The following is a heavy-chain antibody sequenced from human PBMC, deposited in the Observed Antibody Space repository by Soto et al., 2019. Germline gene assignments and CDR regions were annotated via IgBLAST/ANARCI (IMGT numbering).Heavy chain of an antibody. Sequence: EVQLLESGGGLVQPGGSLRLSCAASGFTFSSYAMSWVRQAPGKGLEWVSAISGSGGSTYYADSVKGRFTISRDNSKNTLHMQMNSLRAEDTAVYYCATGYCSSTSCPPYYYYYGMDVWGQGTTVTVSS. CDR1: GFTFSSYA. J-gene: IGHJ6*02. CDR3: ATGYCSSTSCPPYYYYYGMDV. D-gene: IGHD2-2*01. CDR2: ISGSGGST. V-gene: IGHV3-23*01.